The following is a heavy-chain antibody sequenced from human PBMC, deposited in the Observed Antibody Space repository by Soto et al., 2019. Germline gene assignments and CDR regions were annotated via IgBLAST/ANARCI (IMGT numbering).Heavy chain of an antibody. CDR1: GGSINSGRYS. Sequence: QMPLQESGSGLVKPSQTLSLTCTVSGGSINSGRYSWTWIRQPPGAGLEWIGHMYHMGTTYYNPSLKSRVTMSVETPKTQFSLKLSSVTAADTAIYYCAKGINDYDSSGDSWFDPWGQGTLVTVSS. V-gene: IGHV4-30-2*01. D-gene: IGHD3-22*01. J-gene: IGHJ5*02. CDR3: AKGINDYDSSGDSWFDP. CDR2: MYHMGTT.